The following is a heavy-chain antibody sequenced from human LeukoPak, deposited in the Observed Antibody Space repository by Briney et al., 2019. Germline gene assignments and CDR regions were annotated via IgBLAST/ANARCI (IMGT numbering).Heavy chain of an antibody. D-gene: IGHD3-10*01. V-gene: IGHV4-34*01. Sequence: SGTLSLTCAVHGASSSGYYWSWLRNPPDQGPDRNLLFQHRGSTNYNPSLKSRVTISVDTSKNQFSLKLSSVTAADTAVYYCARGRSYTVVRGVIIRSSGMDVWGQGTTVTVSS. J-gene: IGHJ6*02. CDR1: GASSSGYY. CDR2: FQHRGST. CDR3: ARGRSYTVVRGVIIRSSGMDV.